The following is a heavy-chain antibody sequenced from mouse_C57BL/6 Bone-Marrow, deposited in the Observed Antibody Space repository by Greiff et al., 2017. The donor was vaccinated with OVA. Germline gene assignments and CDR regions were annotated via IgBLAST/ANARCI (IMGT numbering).Heavy chain of an antibody. J-gene: IGHJ1*03. D-gene: IGHD2-3*01. CDR3: VRHDVYWYIDV. V-gene: IGHV10-1*01. CDR2: IRSKSNNYAT. CDR1: GFSFNTYA. Sequence: EVMLVESGGGLVQPKGSLKLSCAASGFSFNTYAMNWVRQAPGKGLEWVARIRSKSNNYATYYADSVKDRFTISRDDSESMLYLQMNNLKTEDTAMYYWVRHDVYWYIDVWGTGTTVTVSS.